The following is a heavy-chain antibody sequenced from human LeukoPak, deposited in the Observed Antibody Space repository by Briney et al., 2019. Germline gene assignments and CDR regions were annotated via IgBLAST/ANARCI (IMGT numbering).Heavy chain of an antibody. D-gene: IGHD1-26*01. CDR1: GGSISSGDYY. V-gene: IGHV4-30-4*08. Sequence: SQTLSLTCTVSGGSISSGDYYWSWIRQPPGKGLEWIGYIYYSGSTYYNPSLKSRITISVDTSKNQFSLKLNSVTAADTAVYYCAREGVLGATTSFDYWGQGTLVTVSS. J-gene: IGHJ4*02. CDR2: IYYSGST. CDR3: AREGVLGATTSFDY.